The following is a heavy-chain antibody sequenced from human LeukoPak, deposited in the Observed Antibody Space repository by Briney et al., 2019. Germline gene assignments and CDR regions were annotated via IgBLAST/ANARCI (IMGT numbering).Heavy chain of an antibody. D-gene: IGHD3-22*01. CDR1: GYTFTSYG. V-gene: IGHV1-18*01. Sequence: ASVKVSCKASGYTFTSYGISWVRQAPGQGLEWMGWISAYNGNTNYAQKLQGRVTMTTDTSKSTAYMELRSLRSDGPAVYYCARGGYYDYSSGYYRNWGQGTLVTVSS. CDR2: ISAYNGNT. CDR3: ARGGYYDYSSGYYRN. J-gene: IGHJ4*02.